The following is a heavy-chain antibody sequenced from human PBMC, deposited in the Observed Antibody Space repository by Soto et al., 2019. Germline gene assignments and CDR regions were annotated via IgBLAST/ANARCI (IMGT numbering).Heavy chain of an antibody. J-gene: IGHJ5*02. V-gene: IGHV3-7*03. CDR1: RFVFSDYW. Sequence: EVQLVESGGGSVQPGGSLRLSCAASRFVFSDYWMTWVRQAPGKGLEWVATIQPDGSEKYYVDSVKGRFTISRDNAKSSLYLQMNSLRGEDTAMYYCATVSWGNTESWGRGTLITVSS. D-gene: IGHD3-16*01. CDR3: ATVSWGNTES. CDR2: IQPDGSEK.